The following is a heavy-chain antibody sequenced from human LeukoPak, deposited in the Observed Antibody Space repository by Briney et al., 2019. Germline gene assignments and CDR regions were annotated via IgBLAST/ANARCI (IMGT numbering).Heavy chain of an antibody. D-gene: IGHD6-13*01. CDR1: GGSISSSNW. CDR3: ARGVGAAAEHWFDP. J-gene: IGHJ5*02. CDR2: IYHSGST. V-gene: IGHV4-4*02. Sequence: SETLSLTCAVSGGSISSSNWWSWVRQPPGKGLEWIGSIYHSGSTYYNPSLKSRVTISVDTSKNQFSLKLSSVTAADTAVYYCARGVGAAAEHWFDPWGQGTLVTVSS.